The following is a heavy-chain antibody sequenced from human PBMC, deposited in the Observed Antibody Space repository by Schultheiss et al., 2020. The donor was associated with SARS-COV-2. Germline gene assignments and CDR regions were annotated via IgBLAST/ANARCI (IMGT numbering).Heavy chain of an antibody. V-gene: IGHV3-21*01. CDR3: VRDRSWWTPYNCFDL. CDR2: IRSSGRDI. Sequence: GGSLRLSCAASGFTFGTYNMHWVRQAPGKGLEFVASIRSSGRDIYYADSMQGRFTVSRDNANNSLYLQMHSLRAEDTAVYYCVRDRSWWTPYNCFDLWGRETLVTVSS. J-gene: IGHJ5*02. CDR1: GFTFGTYN. D-gene: IGHD2-15*01.